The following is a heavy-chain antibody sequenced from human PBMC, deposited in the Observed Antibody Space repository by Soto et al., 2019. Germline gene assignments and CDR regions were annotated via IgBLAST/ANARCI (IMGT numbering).Heavy chain of an antibody. V-gene: IGHV5-51*07. CDR1: GYSFTSYW. CDR3: ARFVEYISSSEAFDI. CDR2: IYPGDPDT. D-gene: IGHD6-6*01. Sequence: LGASLKISCKGSGYSFTSYWIGWVHQMPGKGLEWMGIIYPGDPDTRYSPSFQGQVTISADKSISTAYLQWSSLKASDTAMYYCARFVEYISSSEAFDIWGQGTMVTVSS. J-gene: IGHJ3*02.